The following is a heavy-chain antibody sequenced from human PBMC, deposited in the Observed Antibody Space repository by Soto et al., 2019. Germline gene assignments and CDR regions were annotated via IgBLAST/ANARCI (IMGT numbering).Heavy chain of an antibody. J-gene: IGHJ4*02. D-gene: IGHD6-19*01. CDR3: ARGERMAIAVAGHFDY. CDR1: GGSFSGYY. Sequence: SSETLSLTCAVYGGSFSGYYWSWIRQPPGKGLEWIGEINHSGSTNYNPSLKSRVTISVDTSENHFSLKLSSVTAADTAVYYCARGERMAIAVAGHFDYWGQGTLVTVSS. V-gene: IGHV4-34*01. CDR2: INHSGST.